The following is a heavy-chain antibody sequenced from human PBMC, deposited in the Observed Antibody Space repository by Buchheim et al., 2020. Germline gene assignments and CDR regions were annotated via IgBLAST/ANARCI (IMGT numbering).Heavy chain of an antibody. CDR2: IRYDGSNK. V-gene: IGHV3-30*02. J-gene: IGHJ4*02. D-gene: IGHD4-17*01. CDR3: AKDLPLYDYGDPGVFDY. Sequence: QVQLVESGGGVVQPGRSLRLSCAASGFTFSSYGMHWVRQAPGKGLEWVAFIRYDGSNKYYADSVKGRFTISRDNSKNTLYLQMNSLRAEDTAVYYCAKDLPLYDYGDPGVFDYWGQGTL. CDR1: GFTFSSYG.